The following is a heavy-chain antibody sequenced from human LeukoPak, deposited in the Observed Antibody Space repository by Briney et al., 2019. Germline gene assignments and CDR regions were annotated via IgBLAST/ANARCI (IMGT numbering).Heavy chain of an antibody. CDR2: ISSSSSYK. Sequence: GGSLRLSXAASGFTFSSYSMNWVRQAPGKGLEWVSSISSSSSYKYYADSVMGRFTISRDNAKNSLYLQMNSLRAEDTAVYYCAREPWGILTGYYVTDYWGQGTLVTVSS. J-gene: IGHJ4*02. CDR3: AREPWGILTGYYVTDY. CDR1: GFTFSSYS. D-gene: IGHD3-9*01. V-gene: IGHV3-21*01.